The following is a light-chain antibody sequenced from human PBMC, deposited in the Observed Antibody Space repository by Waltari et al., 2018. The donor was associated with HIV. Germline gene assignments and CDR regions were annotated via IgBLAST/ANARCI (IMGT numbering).Light chain of an antibody. CDR3: ATWDDTLNGVI. V-gene: IGLV1-44*01. Sequence: GQRVTIPCSGGSSNIGSNSVHWYQQLPGTAPRLLLYSTNQRPSRVPDRFSGSKSGTSASLAISGLQSEDEADYYCATWDDTLNGVIFGGGTKLTVL. CDR1: SSNIGSNS. J-gene: IGLJ2*01. CDR2: STN.